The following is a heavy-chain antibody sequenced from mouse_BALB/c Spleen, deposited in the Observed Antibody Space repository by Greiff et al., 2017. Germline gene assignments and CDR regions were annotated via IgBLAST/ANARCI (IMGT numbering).Heavy chain of an antibody. CDR3: AKVTTTWFAY. Sequence: EVQLQQSGPELVKPGASVKIPCKASGYTFTDYNMDWVKQSHGKSLEWIGDINPNNGGTIYNQKFKGKATLTADKSSSTAYMQLSSLTSEDSAVYFCAKVTTTWFAYWGQGTLVTVSA. CDR2: INPNNGGT. CDR1: GYTFTDYN. V-gene: IGHV1-18*01. J-gene: IGHJ3*01. D-gene: IGHD2-2*01.